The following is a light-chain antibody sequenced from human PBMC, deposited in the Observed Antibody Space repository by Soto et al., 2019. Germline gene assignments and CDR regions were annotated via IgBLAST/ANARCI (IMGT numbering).Light chain of an antibody. CDR1: SSDVGGYNY. CDR2: EVS. V-gene: IGLV2-14*01. CDR3: SSYTSRRPLWV. Sequence: QSVLTQPASVSGSPGQSITISCTGTSSDVGGYNYVSWYQQHPGKAPKLMIYEVSNRPSGVSNRFSGSKSGNTASLTISGLQAEDEAAYYCSSYTSRRPLWVFGGGTQLTVL. J-gene: IGLJ3*02.